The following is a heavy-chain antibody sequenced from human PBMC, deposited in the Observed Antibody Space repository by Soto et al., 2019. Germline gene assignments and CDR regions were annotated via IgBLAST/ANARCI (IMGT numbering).Heavy chain of an antibody. CDR1: GYTFTSYY. CDR3: ASSWGVGDNPRDYYYYYGMDV. Sequence: QVQLVQSGAEVKKPGASVKVSCKASGYTFTSYYMHWVRQAPGQGLEWMGIINPSGGSTSYAQKFQGRVTMTRDTSTSTVYMELSSLRSEDTAVYYCASSWGVGDNPRDYYYYYGMDVWGQGTTVTVSS. V-gene: IGHV1-46*01. D-gene: IGHD1-26*01. CDR2: INPSGGST. J-gene: IGHJ6*02.